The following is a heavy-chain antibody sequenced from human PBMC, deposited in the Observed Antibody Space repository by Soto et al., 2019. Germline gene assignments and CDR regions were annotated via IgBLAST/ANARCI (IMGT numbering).Heavy chain of an antibody. D-gene: IGHD4-17*01. Sequence: QVQLVQSGAEVKKPGSSVKVSCKASGGTFTTYPINWVRQAPGQGLEWMGGIIPMFGTTNYAQKFQGRVTITADESTSTAYMELSSLRSEDTAMYYCARQFTDGEYQYWGQGTLVTVSS. J-gene: IGHJ4*02. CDR1: GGTFTTYP. V-gene: IGHV1-69*01. CDR2: IIPMFGTT. CDR3: ARQFTDGEYQY.